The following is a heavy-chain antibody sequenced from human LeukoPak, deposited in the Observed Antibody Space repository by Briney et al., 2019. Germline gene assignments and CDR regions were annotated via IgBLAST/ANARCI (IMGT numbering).Heavy chain of an antibody. D-gene: IGHD3-10*01. V-gene: IGHV3-33*01. CDR2: IWYDGSKK. CDR1: GFILTTYG. J-gene: IGHJ4*02. Sequence: PGRSLRLSCAASGFILTTYGTHWLRQAPGKGLEWVAVIWYDGSKKFYGDSVKGRFTVSRDTSENTMYLQMNTLRAEDTAVYYCARDGGSGIDYWGQGTLVTVYS. CDR3: ARDGGSGIDY.